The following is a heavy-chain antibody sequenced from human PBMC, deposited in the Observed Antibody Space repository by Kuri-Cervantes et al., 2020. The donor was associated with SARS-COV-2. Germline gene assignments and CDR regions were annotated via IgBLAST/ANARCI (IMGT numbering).Heavy chain of an antibody. D-gene: IGHD2/OR15-2a*01. Sequence: GGSLRLSCAASGFTFNDYGMHWVRQAPGKGLEWVAVISYDGSNKYYADSVKGRFTISRDNSKNTLYLQMNSLRAEDTAVYYCAKDLRGASQNIVKGYWGQGTLVTVSS. CDR2: ISYDGSNK. V-gene: IGHV3-30*18. CDR1: GFTFNDYG. CDR3: AKDLRGASQNIVKGY. J-gene: IGHJ4*02.